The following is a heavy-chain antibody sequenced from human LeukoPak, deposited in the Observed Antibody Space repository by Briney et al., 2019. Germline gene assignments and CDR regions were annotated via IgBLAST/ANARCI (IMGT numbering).Heavy chain of an antibody. V-gene: IGHV3-21*04. CDR1: GFTFSSYS. CDR2: ISSSSSYI. Sequence: PGGSLRLSCAASGFTFSSYSMNWVRQAPGKGLEWVSSISSSSSYIYYADSVKGRFTISRDNAKNSLYLQMNSLRAEDTAVYYCARDNEQLVAWFDPWGQGTLVTVSS. CDR3: ARDNEQLVAWFDP. D-gene: IGHD6-6*01. J-gene: IGHJ5*02.